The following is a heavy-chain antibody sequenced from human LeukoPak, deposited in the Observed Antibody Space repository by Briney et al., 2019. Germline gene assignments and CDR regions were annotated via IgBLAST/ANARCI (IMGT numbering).Heavy chain of an antibody. D-gene: IGHD4-17*01. Sequence: SETLSLTCTVSGYSISSGYFWGWIRQPPGKGLEWIGSIYYSGSTYYNPSLKSRVTISVDTSKNQFSLKLSSVTAADTAVYYCARIPTVTFFDYWGQGTLVTVSS. CDR3: ARIPTVTFFDY. V-gene: IGHV4-38-2*02. CDR2: IYYSGST. CDR1: GYSISSGYF. J-gene: IGHJ4*02.